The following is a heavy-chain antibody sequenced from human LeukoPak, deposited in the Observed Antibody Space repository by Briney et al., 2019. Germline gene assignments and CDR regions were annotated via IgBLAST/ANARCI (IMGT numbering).Heavy chain of an antibody. J-gene: IGHJ4*02. CDR1: GGSFSGYY. V-gene: IGHV4-34*01. D-gene: IGHD3-22*01. CDR3: ASLWSYYYDSSGYLGNDY. CDR2: INHSGST. Sequence: SETLSLTCAVYGGSFSGYYWSWIRQPPGKGLEWIGEINHSGSTNYNPSLKSRVTISVDTSKNQFSLKLSPVTAADTAVYYCASLWSYYYDSSGYLGNDYWGQGTLVTVSS.